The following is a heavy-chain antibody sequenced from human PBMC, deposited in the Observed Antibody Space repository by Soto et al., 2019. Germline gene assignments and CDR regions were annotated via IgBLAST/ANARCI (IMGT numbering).Heavy chain of an antibody. CDR2: IYYSGSI. Sequence: SETLSFTCTVSGDSINSSSYYWGWIRQPPGKGLEWIGSIYYSGSIYYNPSLESRVTISVDPSKNRFSLSLSSVTAADTAVYYCASSLYHDFWSAWAHFDYWGQGTLVTVSS. D-gene: IGHD3-3*01. CDR3: ASSLYHDFWSAWAHFDY. CDR1: GDSINSSSYY. V-gene: IGHV4-39*01. J-gene: IGHJ4*02.